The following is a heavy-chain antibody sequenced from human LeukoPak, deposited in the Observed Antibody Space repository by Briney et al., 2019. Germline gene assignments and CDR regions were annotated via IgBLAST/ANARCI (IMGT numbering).Heavy chain of an antibody. J-gene: IGHJ4*02. D-gene: IGHD3-3*01. V-gene: IGHV4-59*01. CDR3: ASWGTGNYDFWSAPSPRFDY. CDR2: IYYSGST. CDR1: GGSISSYY. Sequence: SETLSLTCTVSGGSISSYYWSWIRQPPGKGLEWIGYIYYSGSTNYNPSLKSRVTISVDTSKNQFSLKLSSVTAADTAVYYCASWGTGNYDFWSAPSPRFDYWGQGTLVTVSS.